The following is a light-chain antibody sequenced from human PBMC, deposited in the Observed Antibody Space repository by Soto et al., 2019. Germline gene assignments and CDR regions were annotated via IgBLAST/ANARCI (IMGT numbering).Light chain of an antibody. Sequence: SKIVRFPPSLSASVGDRDTITCRAIQDINSWIDWYQQKPGIAPKLLIYAASSLHSAVPSRLSGSGTGTEYPITNSSRQPEDFTTCYCLQANSFPSTSGGGTKVDIK. V-gene: IGKV1-12*01. CDR1: QDINSW. J-gene: IGKJ4*01. CDR2: AAS. CDR3: LQANSFPST.